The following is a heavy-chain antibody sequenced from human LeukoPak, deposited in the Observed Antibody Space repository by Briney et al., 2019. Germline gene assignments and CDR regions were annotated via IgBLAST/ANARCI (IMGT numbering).Heavy chain of an antibody. CDR2: ISYDGSNK. CDR3: ARQGGKDPAAGLYYYYYGTDV. CDR1: GFTFSSYA. Sequence: GGSLRLSCAASGFTFSSYAMHWVRQAPGKGLEWVAVISYDGSNKYYADSVKGRFTISRDNSKNTLYLQMNSLRAEDTAVYYCARQGGKDPAAGLYYYYYGTDVWGQGTTVTVSS. V-gene: IGHV3-30-3*01. D-gene: IGHD6-13*01. J-gene: IGHJ6*02.